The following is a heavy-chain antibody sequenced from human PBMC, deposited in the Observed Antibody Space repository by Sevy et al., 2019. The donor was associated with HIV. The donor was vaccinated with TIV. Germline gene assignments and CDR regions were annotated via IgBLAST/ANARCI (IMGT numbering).Heavy chain of an antibody. CDR3: AKGAGQWLGDAFDT. Sequence: SLRLSCAASGFTFDEYAIHWVRQAPGKGLEWVSGIIWNSGIIDYGDSVKGRFTISRDNTKNSLYLQMNSLRTEDTALYYCAKGAGQWLGDAFDTWGQGTMVTVSS. J-gene: IGHJ3*02. CDR2: IIWNSGII. D-gene: IGHD6-19*01. V-gene: IGHV3-9*01. CDR1: GFTFDEYA.